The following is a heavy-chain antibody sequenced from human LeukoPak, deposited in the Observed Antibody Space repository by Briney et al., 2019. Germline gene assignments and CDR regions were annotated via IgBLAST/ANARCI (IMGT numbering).Heavy chain of an antibody. CDR2: INPDGSTI. CDR3: TRGLSGTHNAFDL. J-gene: IGHJ3*01. Sequence: RGVSERLPCAVCGFSFGNYFVQWVRHAPGKGVICVSRINPDGSTIYYADCVKGRFTISRDNVGSSLYLEMNSLSVEDTALYHCTRGLSGTHNAFDLWGQGTLVTVSS. V-gene: IGHV3-74*01. CDR1: GFSFGNYF. D-gene: IGHD1-26*01.